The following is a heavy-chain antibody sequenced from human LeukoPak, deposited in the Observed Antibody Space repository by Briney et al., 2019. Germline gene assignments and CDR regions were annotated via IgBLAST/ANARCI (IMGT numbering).Heavy chain of an antibody. J-gene: IGHJ6*02. CDR2: ISSSSSYT. CDR3: ARDYHDFWSHPANGMDV. Sequence: GGSLRLSCAASGFTFSDYYMSWIRQAPGKGLEWVSYISSSSSYTNYADSVKGRFTISRDNAKNSLYLQMNSLRAEDTAVYYCARDYHDFWSHPANGMDVWGQGTTVTVSS. CDR1: GFTFSDYY. D-gene: IGHD3-3*01. V-gene: IGHV3-11*06.